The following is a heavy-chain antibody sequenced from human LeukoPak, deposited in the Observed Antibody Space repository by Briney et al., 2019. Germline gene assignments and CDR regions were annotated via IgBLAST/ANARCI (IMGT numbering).Heavy chain of an antibody. CDR1: GGTFSSYA. Sequence: SVKVSCKASGGTFSSYAISWVRQAPGQGLEWMGRIIPILGMANYAQKFQGRVTITADKSTSTAYMELSSLRSEDTAVYYCARDCSLSWFDPWGQGTLVTVSS. J-gene: IGHJ5*02. CDR3: ARDCSLSWFDP. V-gene: IGHV1-69*04. D-gene: IGHD2-21*01. CDR2: IIPILGMA.